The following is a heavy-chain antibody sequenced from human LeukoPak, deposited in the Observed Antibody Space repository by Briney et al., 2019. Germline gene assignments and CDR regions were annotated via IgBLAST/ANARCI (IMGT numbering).Heavy chain of an antibody. CDR1: GVTFSSYY. V-gene: IGHV3-21*01. CDR2: TSTSSIYI. J-gene: IGHJ6*03. Sequence: GESLRLSCAASGVTFSSYYMNWVRQAPGKGLEWVSSTSTSSIYIYYADSVKRRFIISRDNAKHSLYLQMNSMRADDTAVYYCARESGNDGRYNYYFYRDVWGKGTRVTV. D-gene: IGHD1-1*01. CDR3: ARESGNDGRYNYYFYRDV.